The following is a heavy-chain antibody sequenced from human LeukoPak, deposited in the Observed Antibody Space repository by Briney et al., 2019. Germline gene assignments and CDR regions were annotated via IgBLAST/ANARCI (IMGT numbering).Heavy chain of an antibody. Sequence: GGSLRLSCVDSGFTFTTDSMNWVREAPGKGLEWLSTIGYSGDSIYYADSVKGRFAISRGNAKNSLYLQMNSLRAEDTALYYCAKDISYEVGATGSAYFDYWGQGTLVTVSS. CDR1: GFTFTTDS. CDR2: IGYSGDSI. J-gene: IGHJ4*02. V-gene: IGHV3-21*04. CDR3: AKDISYEVGATGSAYFDY. D-gene: IGHD1-26*01.